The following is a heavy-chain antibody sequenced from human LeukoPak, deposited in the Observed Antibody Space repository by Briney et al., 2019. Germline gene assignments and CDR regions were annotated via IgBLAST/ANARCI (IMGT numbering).Heavy chain of an antibody. V-gene: IGHV4-34*01. CDR3: ARVSSRRTDY. J-gene: IGHJ4*02. CDR1: GGSFSGYY. D-gene: IGHD6-13*01. Sequence: SETLSLTCAVYGGSFSGYYWSWIRQPPGKGLEWIGNIYYSGSTYYNPSLKSRVTISVDTSKNQFSLKLSSVTAADTAVYYCARVSSRRTDYWGQGTLVTVSS. CDR2: IYYSGST.